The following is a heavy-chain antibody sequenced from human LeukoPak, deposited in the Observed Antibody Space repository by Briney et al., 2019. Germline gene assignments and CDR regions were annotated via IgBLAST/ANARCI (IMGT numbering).Heavy chain of an antibody. V-gene: IGHV3-7*01. Sequence: PGGSLGLSCAASGFTFSSYWMSWVRQAPGKGLEWVANIKQDGSEKYYVDSVKGRFTISRDNAKNSLYLQMNSLRAEDTAVYYCARDPTIFGVVIAPDYWGQGTLVTVSS. CDR3: ARDPTIFGVVIAPDY. CDR1: GFTFSSYW. J-gene: IGHJ4*02. D-gene: IGHD3-3*01. CDR2: IKQDGSEK.